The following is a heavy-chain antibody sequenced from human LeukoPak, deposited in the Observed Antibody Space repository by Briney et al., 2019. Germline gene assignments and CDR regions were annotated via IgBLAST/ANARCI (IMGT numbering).Heavy chain of an antibody. CDR2: INHSGST. D-gene: IGHD3-10*01. V-gene: IGHV4-34*01. CDR3: GRKGAPRRIGKVRGHMDL. CDR1: GGSFSGYY. Sequence: TTSETLSLTCAVYGGSFSGYYWSWIRQPPGKGLEWIGEINHSGSTNYNPSLKSRVTISVETSKNQFSLKLSSGAGAGQGVYYCGRKGAPRRIGKVRGHMDLRGKGTTVTVSS. J-gene: IGHJ6*04.